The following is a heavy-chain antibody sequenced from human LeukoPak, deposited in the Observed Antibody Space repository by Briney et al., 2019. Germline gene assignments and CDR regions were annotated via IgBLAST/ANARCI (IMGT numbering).Heavy chain of an antibody. CDR1: GFTFSGSA. Sequence: PGGSLRLSCATSGFTFSGSAMHWVRQASGKGLEWVGRIKSKANNYATVYAASVKGRFTISRDDAKNTAYVQMNSLKTEDTAIYYCTTVRDDYWGQGVLVTVSS. V-gene: IGHV3-73*01. J-gene: IGHJ4*02. CDR2: IKSKANNYAT. CDR3: TTVRDDY.